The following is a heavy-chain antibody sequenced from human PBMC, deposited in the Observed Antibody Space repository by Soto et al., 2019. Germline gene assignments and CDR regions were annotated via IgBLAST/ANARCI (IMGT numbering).Heavy chain of an antibody. J-gene: IGHJ3*02. V-gene: IGHV6-1*01. D-gene: IGHD4-4*01. CDR1: GDSVSSNSAA. Sequence: QVELQQSGPGLVKPSQTLSLTCAISGDSVSSNSAAWNWIRQSPSRGLEWLGRTYYRSKWYNDYALSVKSRRIINPDTSKNQFSLQLNSVTPEDTAVYYCARDRTLVTPDAFDIWGQGKMVTVSS. CDR3: ARDRTLVTPDAFDI. CDR2: TYYRSKWYN.